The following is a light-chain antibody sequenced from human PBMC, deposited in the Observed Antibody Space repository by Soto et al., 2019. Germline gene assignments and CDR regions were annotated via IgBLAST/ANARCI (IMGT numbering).Light chain of an antibody. CDR1: QSIASSY. J-gene: IGKJ4*01. V-gene: IGKV3-20*01. CDR3: QQFSRPPLT. CDR2: RTF. Sequence: EIVLTQSPGTLSLSPGERATLFCRASQSIASSYVAWYQQKPGQPPRLLLYRTFNRDTGIPDRFSASGTGTDFTLTISRLEPEDFAVYFCQQFSRPPLTFGGGTKVEI.